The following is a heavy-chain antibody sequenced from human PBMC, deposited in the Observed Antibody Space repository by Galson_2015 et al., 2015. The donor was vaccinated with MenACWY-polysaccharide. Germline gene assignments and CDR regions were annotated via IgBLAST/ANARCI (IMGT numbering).Heavy chain of an antibody. Sequence: ETLSLTCAVYGGSFSGYYWSWIRQPPGKGLEWIGEINHSGSTNYNPSLKSRVTISVDTSKNQFSLKLSSVTAADTAVYYCARAGGAASDYWGQGTLVTVSS. CDR3: ARAGGAASDY. V-gene: IGHV4-34*01. CDR1: GGSFSGYY. D-gene: IGHD6-13*01. J-gene: IGHJ4*02. CDR2: INHSGST.